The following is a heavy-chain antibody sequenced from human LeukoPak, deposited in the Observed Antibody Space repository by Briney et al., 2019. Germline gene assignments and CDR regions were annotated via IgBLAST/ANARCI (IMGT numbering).Heavy chain of an antibody. CDR3: ASSSSWSWFDP. J-gene: IGHJ5*02. CDR2: IYPGDSDT. V-gene: IGHV5-51*01. D-gene: IGHD6-13*01. CDR1: GYSFTSYW. Sequence: GASLQISCKGSGYSFTSYWIGWVRQMPGKGLEWMGIIYPGDSDTRYSPSFQGQVTISADKSISTAYLQWSSLKASDTAMYYCASSSSWSWFDPWGQGTLVTVSS.